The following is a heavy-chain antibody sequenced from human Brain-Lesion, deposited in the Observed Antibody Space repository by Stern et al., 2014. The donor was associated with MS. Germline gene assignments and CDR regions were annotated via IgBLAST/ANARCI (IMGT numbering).Heavy chain of an antibody. CDR1: GGSVSSTSYA. D-gene: IGHD2-15*01. Sequence: VQLVESGPGLVKPSETLSLTCTVAGGSVSSTSYAWAWIRQPPGKGLEWIGTIYYSGNTYYSPPPKSRLTISLDTSKNQFSLQLRSVTAADTAVYYCAGEEDIRYCSGGSCTGNWFDPWGQGTLVTVSS. V-gene: IGHV4-39*01. CDR3: AGEEDIRYCSGGSCTGNWFDP. CDR2: IYYSGNT. J-gene: IGHJ5*02.